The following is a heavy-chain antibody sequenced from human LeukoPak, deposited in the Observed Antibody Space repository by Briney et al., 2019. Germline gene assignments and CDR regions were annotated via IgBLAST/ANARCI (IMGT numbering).Heavy chain of an antibody. CDR3: ARGFLTGTVLNWFDP. CDR1: GYTFTSYG. J-gene: IGHJ5*02. Sequence: ASVKVSCKASGYTFTSYGISWVRQAPGQGLEWMGWISAYNGNTNYAQKLQGRVTMTTDTSTSTAYMELRSLRSDDTAVYYCARGFLTGTVLNWFDPWGQGTLVTVSS. D-gene: IGHD1-7*01. CDR2: ISAYNGNT. V-gene: IGHV1-18*01.